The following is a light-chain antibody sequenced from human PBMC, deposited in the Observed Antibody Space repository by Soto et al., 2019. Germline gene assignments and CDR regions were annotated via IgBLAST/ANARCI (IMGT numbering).Light chain of an antibody. Sequence: AIQLTQSPSSLSASVGDRVTITCRASQGISSALAWYQQKPGKAPKLLIYDASSLESGVPSRFSGSGSGTDFTLTISSLQPEDFATYYCQQFNSYLQGFTFGSGTKVDIK. V-gene: IGKV1-13*02. CDR2: DAS. J-gene: IGKJ3*01. CDR3: QQFNSYLQGFT. CDR1: QGISSA.